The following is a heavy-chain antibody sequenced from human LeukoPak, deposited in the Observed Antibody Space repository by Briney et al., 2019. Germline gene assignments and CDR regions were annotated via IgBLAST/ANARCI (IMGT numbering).Heavy chain of an antibody. D-gene: IGHD3-10*01. CDR1: GGTFSSYA. V-gene: IGHV1-69*13. CDR3: ARSYGSGSHGTFDY. J-gene: IGHJ4*02. CDR2: IIPIFGTA. Sequence: SVKVSCKASGGTFSSYAISWVRQAPGQGLEWMGGIIPIFGTANYAQKFQGRVTITADESTSTAYMELSSLRSEDTAVYYCARSYGSGSHGTFDYWGQGTLVTVSS.